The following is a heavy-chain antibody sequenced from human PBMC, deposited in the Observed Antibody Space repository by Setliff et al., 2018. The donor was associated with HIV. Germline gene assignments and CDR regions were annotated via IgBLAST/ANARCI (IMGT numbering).Heavy chain of an antibody. CDR1: GGSITRTPYY. CDR2: IHHSGSA. CDR3: AREDSSYHYFDY. Sequence: SETLSLTCTVSGGSITRTPYYWGWIRQPPGKGLEWIGSIHHSGSANYNPSLRSPVAISVDTSKDQFSLKLTSVTAADTAVYYCAREDSSYHYFDYWGQGMLVTVSS. V-gene: IGHV4-39*02. D-gene: IGHD6-6*01. J-gene: IGHJ4*02.